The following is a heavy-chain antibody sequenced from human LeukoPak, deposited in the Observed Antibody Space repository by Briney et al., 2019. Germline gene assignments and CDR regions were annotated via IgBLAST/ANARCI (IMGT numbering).Heavy chain of an antibody. D-gene: IGHD3-3*01. CDR2: ISGSNGNT. J-gene: IGHJ4*02. V-gene: IGHV1-18*01. Sequence: ASVKVSCKAPGYTFTSYGIRWVRQAPGQGLEWVGWISGSNGNTNYAQKFLGRVTMTADTSTSTAYMELRSLTSDDTAVYYCAKLVGLGTTIFWSGYFNWGQGTLVTVSS. CDR1: GYTFTSYG. CDR3: AKLVGLGTTIFWSGYFN.